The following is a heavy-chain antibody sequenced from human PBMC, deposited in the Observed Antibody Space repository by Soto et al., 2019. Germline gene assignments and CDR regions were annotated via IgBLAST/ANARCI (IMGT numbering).Heavy chain of an antibody. CDR3: ARGLYSSSLYYYYGMDV. D-gene: IGHD6-6*01. CDR2: IDWDDDK. Sequence: GSGPTLVNPTQTLTLTCTFSGFSLSTSGMRVSWIRQPPGKALEWLARIDWDDDKFYSTSLKTRLTISKDTSKNQVVLTMTNMDPVDTATYYCARGLYSSSLYYYYGMDVWGQGTTVTVSS. V-gene: IGHV2-70*04. J-gene: IGHJ6*02. CDR1: GFSLSTSGMR.